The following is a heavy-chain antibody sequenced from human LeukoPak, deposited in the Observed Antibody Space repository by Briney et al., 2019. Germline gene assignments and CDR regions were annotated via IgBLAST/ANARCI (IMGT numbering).Heavy chain of an antibody. J-gene: IGHJ5*02. CDR3: ARDRGIAEADSFDP. Sequence: ASVKVSCKASGYTYTTDGISWVRQAPGQGLEWMGWIDTYSGKTNYAQKFQGRVTMTSDTSTSTAYMELRSLRSHGTAVYYCARDRGIAEADSFDPWGQGTLVTVSS. D-gene: IGHD6-13*01. CDR2: IDTYSGKT. V-gene: IGHV1-18*01. CDR1: GYTYTTDG.